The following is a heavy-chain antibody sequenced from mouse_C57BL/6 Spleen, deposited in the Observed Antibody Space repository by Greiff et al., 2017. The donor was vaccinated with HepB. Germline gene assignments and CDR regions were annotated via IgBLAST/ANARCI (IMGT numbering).Heavy chain of an antibody. D-gene: IGHD3-1*01. CDR1: GYSFTSYY. V-gene: IGHV1-66*01. CDR3: ARSGGGAWFAY. CDR2: IYPGSGNT. Sequence: QVQLKESGPELVKPGASVKISCKASGYSFTSYYIHWVKQRPGQGLEWIGWIYPGSGNTKYNEKFKGKATLTADTSSSTAYMQLSSLTSEDSAVYYCARSGGGAWFAYWGQGTLVTVSA. J-gene: IGHJ3*01.